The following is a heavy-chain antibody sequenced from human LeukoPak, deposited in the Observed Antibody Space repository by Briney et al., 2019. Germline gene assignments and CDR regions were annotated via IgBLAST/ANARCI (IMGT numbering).Heavy chain of an antibody. CDR3: ARGDETDLGSFDY. CDR2: IIPILGIA. V-gene: IGHV1-69*04. Sequence: GASVKVSCKASGGTFSSYAIIWVRQAPGQGLEWMGRIIPILGIASYAQKFQGRVTITADKSASTAYMELSSLRSEDTAVYYCARGDETDLGSFDYWGQGTLVTVSS. D-gene: IGHD3-16*01. CDR1: GGTFSSYA. J-gene: IGHJ4*02.